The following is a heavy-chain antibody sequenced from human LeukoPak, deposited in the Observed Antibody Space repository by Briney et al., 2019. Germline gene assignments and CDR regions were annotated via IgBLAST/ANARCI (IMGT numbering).Heavy chain of an antibody. CDR2: IKQDGSEI. CDR3: VRGNPFGGY. Sequence: GGSLRLSCAAPGFTLSSYWMIWVRQAPGKGLEWVANIKQDGSEISYVDSVKGRLTISRDNAKNSLYLQMNSLRAEDTAVYYCVRGNPFGGYWGQGTLVTVSS. D-gene: IGHD2-15*01. J-gene: IGHJ4*02. CDR1: GFTLSSYW. V-gene: IGHV3-7*03.